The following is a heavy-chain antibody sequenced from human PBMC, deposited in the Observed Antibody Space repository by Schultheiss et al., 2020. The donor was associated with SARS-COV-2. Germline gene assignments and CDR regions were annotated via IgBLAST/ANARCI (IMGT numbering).Heavy chain of an antibody. D-gene: IGHD2-8*01. V-gene: IGHV3-48*04. J-gene: IGHJ4*02. CDR3: ARDGDGYCTNGVCSYFDY. CDR2: ISSSGSTI. CDR1: GFTFSSYS. Sequence: GGSLRLSCAASGFTFSSYSMNWVRQAPGKGLEWVSSISSSGSTIYYADSVKGRFTISRDNAKNSLYLQMNSLRAEDTAVYYCARDGDGYCTNGVCSYFDYWGQGTLVTVSS.